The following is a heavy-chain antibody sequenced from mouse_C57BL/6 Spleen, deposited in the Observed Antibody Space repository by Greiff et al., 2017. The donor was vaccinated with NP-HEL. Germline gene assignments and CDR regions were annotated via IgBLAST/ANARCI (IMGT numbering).Heavy chain of an antibody. CDR3: ARSNWEGYFDV. CDR1: GYTFTSYW. CDR2: IDPSDSET. V-gene: IGHV1-52*01. J-gene: IGHJ1*03. D-gene: IGHD4-1*01. Sequence: VQLQQPGAELVRPGSSVKLSCKASGYTFTSYWMHWVKQRPIQGLEWIGNIDPSDSETHYNQKFKDKATLTVDKSSSTAYMQLSSLTSEDSAVYYCARSNWEGYFDVWGTGTTVTVSS.